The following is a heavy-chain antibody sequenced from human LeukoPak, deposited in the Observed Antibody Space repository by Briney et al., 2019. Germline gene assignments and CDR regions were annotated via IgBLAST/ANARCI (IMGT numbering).Heavy chain of an antibody. CDR3: ARVSGSGSYLDY. Sequence: GGSLRLSCAASGFTSSTYSMNWVRQAPGKGLEWVSSISTGGSYIYYADSVKGRFTISRDNAKNSLYLQMNSLRVEDTAVYYCARVSGSGSYLDYWGQGTLVTVSS. CDR1: GFTSSTYS. CDR2: ISTGGSYI. V-gene: IGHV3-21*01. J-gene: IGHJ4*02. D-gene: IGHD3-10*01.